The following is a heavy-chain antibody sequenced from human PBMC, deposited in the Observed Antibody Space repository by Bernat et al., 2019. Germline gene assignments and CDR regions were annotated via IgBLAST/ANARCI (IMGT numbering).Heavy chain of an antibody. V-gene: IGHV3-20*04. Sequence: EVQLVESGGGVVRPGGSLRLSCAASGFTFDDYGMSWVRQAPGKGLEWVSGINWNGGSTGYADSVKGRFTISRDNAKNSLYLQMNSLRAEDTALYYCARVTVLGAAAAQPRYFDYWGQGTLVTVSS. CDR2: INWNGGST. CDR1: GFTFDDYG. CDR3: ARVTVLGAAAAQPRYFDY. J-gene: IGHJ4*02. D-gene: IGHD6-13*01.